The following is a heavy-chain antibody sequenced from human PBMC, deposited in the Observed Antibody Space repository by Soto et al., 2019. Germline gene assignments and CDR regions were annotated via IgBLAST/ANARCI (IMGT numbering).Heavy chain of an antibody. D-gene: IGHD3-3*01. V-gene: IGHV3-30*18. J-gene: IGHJ6*02. CDR2: ISYDGSNK. CDR3: AKLYGFMEWLSIDPYYYGMDV. CDR1: GFTFSSYG. Sequence: GGSLRLSCAASGFTFSSYGMHWVRQAPGKGLEWVAVISYDGSNKYYADSVKGRFTISRDNSKNTLYLQMNSLRAEDTAVYYCAKLYGFMEWLSIDPYYYGMDVWGQGTTVTVSS.